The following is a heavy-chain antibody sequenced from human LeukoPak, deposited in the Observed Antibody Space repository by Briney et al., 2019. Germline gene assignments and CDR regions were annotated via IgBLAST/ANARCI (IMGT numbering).Heavy chain of an antibody. CDR2: IKQDGSEI. Sequence: GGSLRLSCAASGFTFRSYWMSWVRQAPGKGLEWVANIKQDGSEIYYVDSVKGRFTISRDNAKNSLYLQMNSLRAEDTAVYYCVRYSSRGWRDYDPWGQGTLVTASS. CDR3: VRYSSRGWRDYDP. J-gene: IGHJ5*02. CDR1: GFTFRSYW. V-gene: IGHV3-7*05. D-gene: IGHD6-13*01.